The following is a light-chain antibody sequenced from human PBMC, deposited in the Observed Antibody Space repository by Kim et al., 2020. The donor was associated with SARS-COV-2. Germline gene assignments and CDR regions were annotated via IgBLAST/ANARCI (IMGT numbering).Light chain of an antibody. CDR2: DSS. Sequence: SLSPGERATLSCRASLTVTSTYLAWYQQKPGQAPRLLIFDSSTRATGIPDRFSGSGSGTEFTLTINSLEPEDFAVYYCQQYGSWTFGQGTKVDIK. CDR1: LTVTSTY. CDR3: QQYGSWT. J-gene: IGKJ1*01. V-gene: IGKV3-20*01.